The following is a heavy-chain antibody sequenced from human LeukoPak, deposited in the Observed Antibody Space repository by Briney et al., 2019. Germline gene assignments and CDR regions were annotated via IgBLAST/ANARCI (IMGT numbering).Heavy chain of an antibody. Sequence: PSETLSLTCAVYGGSFSGYYWSWIRQPPGKGLEWIGEINHSGSTNYNPSLKSRVTISVDTSKNQFSLKLSSVTAADTAVYYCARGKAVAGTLGFGYWGQGTLVTVSS. CDR3: ARGKAVAGTLGFGY. D-gene: IGHD6-19*01. CDR1: GGSFSGYY. V-gene: IGHV4-34*01. J-gene: IGHJ4*02. CDR2: INHSGST.